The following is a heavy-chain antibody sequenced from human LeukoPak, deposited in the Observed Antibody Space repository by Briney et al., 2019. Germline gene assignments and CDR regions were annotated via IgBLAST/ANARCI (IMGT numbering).Heavy chain of an antibody. Sequence: PSETLSLTCNVSGGSINNYYWSWIRQPPGKGLEWIGYMYHSGTTSNNPSLKSRVTISVDTSKNQFSLKVRSVTAADTAVYYCARGLGWGATIFDYWGQGALVTVSS. CDR3: ARGLGWGATIFDY. CDR2: MYHSGTT. J-gene: IGHJ4*02. V-gene: IGHV4-59*01. D-gene: IGHD1-26*01. CDR1: GGSINNYY.